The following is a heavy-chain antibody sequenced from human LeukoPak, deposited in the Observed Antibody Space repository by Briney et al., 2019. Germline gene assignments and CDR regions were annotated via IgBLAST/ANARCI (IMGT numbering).Heavy chain of an antibody. CDR1: GLSGRGDD. CDR3: VRGGYTMIKADAFDI. D-gene: IGHD3-22*01. V-gene: IGHV3-21*01. CDR2: ISTRSNYI. Sequence: RLSDRATGLSGRGDDMGWGRKTQRKGLEWVASISTRSNYIYYAASLKGRFTVSRDNAKASLYLQVNNLRADDTGRYYCVRGGYTMIKADAFDIWGQGTLVIVSS. J-gene: IGHJ3*02.